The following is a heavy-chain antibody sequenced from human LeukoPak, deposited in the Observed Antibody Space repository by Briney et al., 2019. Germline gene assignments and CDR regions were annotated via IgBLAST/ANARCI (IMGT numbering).Heavy chain of an antibody. J-gene: IGHJ4*02. D-gene: IGHD6-19*01. CDR3: ARFLYSSGWYQPYYFDY. CDR1: GGSFSGYY. CDR2: INHSGST. V-gene: IGHV4-34*01. Sequence: SETLSLTCAVYGGSFSGYYWSWIRQPPGKGLEWIGEINHSGSTNYNPSLKSRVTISVDTSKNQFSLKLSSVTAADTAVCYCARFLYSSGWYQPYYFDYWGQGTLVTVSS.